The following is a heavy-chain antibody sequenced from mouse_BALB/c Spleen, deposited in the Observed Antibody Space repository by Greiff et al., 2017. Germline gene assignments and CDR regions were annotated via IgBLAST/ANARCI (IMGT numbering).Heavy chain of an antibody. D-gene: IGHD3-3*01. J-gene: IGHJ2*01. CDR2: IRSKSNNYAT. Sequence: DVKLVESGGGLVQPKGSLKLSCAASGFTFNTYAMNWVRQAPGKGLEWVARIRSKSNNYATYYADSVKDRFTISRDDSQSMLYLQMNNLKTEDTAMYYCVGHGDYWGQGTTLTVSS. V-gene: IGHV10-1*02. CDR3: VGHGDY. CDR1: GFTFNTYA.